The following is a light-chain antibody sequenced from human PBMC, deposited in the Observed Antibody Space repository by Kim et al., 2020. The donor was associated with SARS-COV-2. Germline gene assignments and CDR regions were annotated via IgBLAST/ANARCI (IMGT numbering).Light chain of an antibody. Sequence: DIQMTQSPSTLSASVGDRVTITCRASQSISDCLAWYQQKPGKAPNLLIYKASSLESGVPSRFSASGSGTEFTLTINSLQPDDFATYYCQLFIPYPYAFGQGTKLEI. CDR1: QSISDC. J-gene: IGKJ2*01. CDR3: QLFIPYPYA. CDR2: KAS. V-gene: IGKV1-5*03.